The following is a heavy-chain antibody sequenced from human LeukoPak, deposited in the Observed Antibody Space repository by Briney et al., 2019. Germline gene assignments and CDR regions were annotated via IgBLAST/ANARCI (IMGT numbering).Heavy chain of an antibody. J-gene: IGHJ3*02. CDR1: GFTFSSYA. Sequence: PGRSLRLSCAASGFTFSSYAMHWVRQAPGKGLEWVAVISYDGSNKYYADSVKGRFTISRDNSKNTLYLQMNSLRSEDTAVYYCARAGGSGNGGAFDIWGQGTMVTVSS. V-gene: IGHV3-30-3*01. D-gene: IGHD2-15*01. CDR2: ISYDGSNK. CDR3: ARAGGSGNGGAFDI.